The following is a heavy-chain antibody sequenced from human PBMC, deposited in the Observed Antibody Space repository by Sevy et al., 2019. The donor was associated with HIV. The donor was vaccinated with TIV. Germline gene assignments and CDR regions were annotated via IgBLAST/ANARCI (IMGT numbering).Heavy chain of an antibody. V-gene: IGHV3-11*01. Sequence: GGSLRLSCAASGFTFSDYHMSWIRQTPGKGLECVSYISGRDNTVYYADSVKGRFTISRDNARNSLHLQMNSLRAEDTAVYYCARDGGPTNPLDYWGQGTLVTVSS. CDR2: ISGRDNTV. D-gene: IGHD3-16*01. CDR3: ARDGGPTNPLDY. J-gene: IGHJ4*02. CDR1: GFTFSDYH.